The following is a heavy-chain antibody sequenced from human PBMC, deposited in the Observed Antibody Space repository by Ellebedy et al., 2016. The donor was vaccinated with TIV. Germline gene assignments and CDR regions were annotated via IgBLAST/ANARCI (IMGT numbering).Heavy chain of an antibody. Sequence: GGSLRLXCAASGFSSSSYWMPWVRHAPGKGLMWVLRIKGNGNYIAYADSVKGRFTISRDNAKNTLSLQMNSLRVEDTAVYYCASGFSHYGAFDIWGQGTMVTVSS. V-gene: IGHV3-74*01. J-gene: IGHJ3*02. CDR2: IKGNGNYI. CDR3: ASGFSHYGAFDI. D-gene: IGHD3-16*01. CDR1: GFSSSSYW.